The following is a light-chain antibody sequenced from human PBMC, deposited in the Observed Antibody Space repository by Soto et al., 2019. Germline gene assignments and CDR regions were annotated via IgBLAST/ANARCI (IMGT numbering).Light chain of an antibody. V-gene: IGKV3-20*01. CDR2: GAS. J-gene: IGKJ3*01. Sequence: EIVLTQSPGTLSLSPGERATLSCRASQSVSSSYLAWYQQKPGQAPRLLIYGASSRATGIPDRFSGSGSGTDFTLIISRLVPEDFSVYYCQLYRSSPRFTFEPGTKVDIK. CDR3: QLYRSSPRFT. CDR1: QSVSSSY.